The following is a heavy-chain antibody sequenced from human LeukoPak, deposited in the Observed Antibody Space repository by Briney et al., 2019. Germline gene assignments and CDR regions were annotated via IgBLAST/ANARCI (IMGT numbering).Heavy chain of an antibody. CDR2: IYSDGRT. CDR1: GFSVSTDF. J-gene: IGHJ4*02. Sequence: PGGSLRLSCAASGFSVSTDFMICVRQAPGKGLEWVSSIYSDGRTYHADSVKGRFTNSRDTSKNTLNLQMNSLRAEDTAVYYCANRGLWGQGTLVAVSS. V-gene: IGHV3-53*01. CDR3: ANRGL.